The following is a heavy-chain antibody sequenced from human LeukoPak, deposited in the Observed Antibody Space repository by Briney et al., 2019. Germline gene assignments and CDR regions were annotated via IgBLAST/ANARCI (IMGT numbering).Heavy chain of an antibody. CDR3: AREWAVARNWFDP. J-gene: IGHJ5*02. CDR1: GYTFTSNY. D-gene: IGHD6-19*01. CDR2: INPSGGST. Sequence: ASVKVSCKASGYTFTSNYMHWGRHPPGQGLEWMGIINPSGGSTSYAQKFQGRVTMTRDTSTSTVYMELSSLRCEDTAVYYCAREWAVARNWFDPWGQGTLVTVSS. V-gene: IGHV1-46*01.